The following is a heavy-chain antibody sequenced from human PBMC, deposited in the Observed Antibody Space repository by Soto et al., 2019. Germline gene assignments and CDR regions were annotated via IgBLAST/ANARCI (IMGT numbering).Heavy chain of an antibody. V-gene: IGHV3-33*01. D-gene: IGHD3-9*01. CDR3: ARDPYDILTEYGMDV. J-gene: IGHJ6*02. CDR2: IWYDGSNK. CDR1: GFTFSSYG. Sequence: LRLSCAASGFTFSSYGMHWVRQAPGKGLEWVAVIWYDGSNKYYADSVKGRFTISRDNSKNTLYLQMNSLRAEDTAVYYCARDPYDILTEYGMDVWGQGTTVTVSS.